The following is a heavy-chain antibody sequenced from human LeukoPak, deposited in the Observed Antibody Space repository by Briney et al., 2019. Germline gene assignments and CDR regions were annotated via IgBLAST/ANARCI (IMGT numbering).Heavy chain of an antibody. V-gene: IGHV4-59*01. CDR2: IFYSGST. J-gene: IGHJ3*02. CDR3: ARSDIYCSGGRCPPNTFDTFDI. CDR1: AGSIRTYY. D-gene: IGHD2-15*01. Sequence: PSETLSLTCSVSAGSIRTYYWSWIRQPPGKGLEWIGYIFYSGSTKYNPSLKSRVTMSLDTSKNQNQLSLELSSMTTADTAVYYCARSDIYCSGGRCPPNTFDTFDIWGQGTMVTVSS.